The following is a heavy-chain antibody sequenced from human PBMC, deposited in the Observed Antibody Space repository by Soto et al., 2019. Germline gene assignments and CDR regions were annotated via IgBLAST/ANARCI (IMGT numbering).Heavy chain of an antibody. J-gene: IGHJ4*02. V-gene: IGHV4-39*01. CDR1: GGSISSSSYY. Sequence: SETLSLTCTVSGGSISSSSYYWGWIRQPPGKGLEWIGSIYYSGSTYYNPSLKSRVTISVDTSKNQFSLKLSSVTAADTAVYYCARLGTTVTAIDYWGQGTLVTVSS. D-gene: IGHD4-17*01. CDR3: ARLGTTVTAIDY. CDR2: IYYSGST.